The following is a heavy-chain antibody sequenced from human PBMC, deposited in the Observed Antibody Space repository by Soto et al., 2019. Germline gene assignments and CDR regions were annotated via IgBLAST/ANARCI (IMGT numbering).Heavy chain of an antibody. CDR2: IYYSGST. J-gene: IGHJ5*02. CDR3: ARAVDAWFDP. Sequence: QVQLQKSGPGLVKPSQTLSLTCTVSGGSISSGGYYWRWIRQHPGKGLEWIGYIYYSGSTYYNPSLKSRVTISVDTSKMQFALKLSSLTAADTAVYYCARAVDAWFDPWGQGTLVTVSS. CDR1: GGSISSGGYY. V-gene: IGHV4-31*03.